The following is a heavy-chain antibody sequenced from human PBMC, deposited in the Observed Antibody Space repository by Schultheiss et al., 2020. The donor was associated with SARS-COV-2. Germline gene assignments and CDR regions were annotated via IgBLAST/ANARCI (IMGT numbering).Heavy chain of an antibody. V-gene: IGHV3-30*18. CDR1: GFTFDDYG. CDR3: AKDVPTKSIAVAGTVYY. D-gene: IGHD6-19*01. Sequence: GGSLRLSCAASGFTFDDYGMSWVRQAPGKGLEWVAVISYDGSNKYYADSVKGRFTISRDNSKNTLYLQMNSLRAEDTAVYYCAKDVPTKSIAVAGTVYYWGQGTLVTVSS. CDR2: ISYDGSNK. J-gene: IGHJ4*02.